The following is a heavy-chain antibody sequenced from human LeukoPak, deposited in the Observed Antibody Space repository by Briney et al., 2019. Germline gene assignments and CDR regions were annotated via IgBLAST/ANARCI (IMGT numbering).Heavy chain of an antibody. V-gene: IGHV4-34*01. CDR3: ARHPAGQGGWYRLSLRRPPHGFDP. CDR1: GGPFSCYY. D-gene: IGHD6-19*01. Sequence: SETLSLTCSVYGGPFSCYYWSWIRQPPGKGLEWIGEINHRGSTNYNPSLKSRVTISVDTSKNQFSLKLSSVTAADTAVYYCARHPAGQGGWYRLSLRRPPHGFDPWGQGTLVTVSS. CDR2: INHRGST. J-gene: IGHJ5*02.